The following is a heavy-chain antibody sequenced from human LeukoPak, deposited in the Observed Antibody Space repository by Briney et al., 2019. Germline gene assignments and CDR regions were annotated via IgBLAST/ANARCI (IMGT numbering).Heavy chain of an antibody. J-gene: IGHJ4*02. CDR2: TSGSGGST. V-gene: IGHV3-23*01. Sequence: GGSLRLSCAASGFTFSSYAMSWVRQAPGKGLEWVSATSGSGGSTYYADSVKGRFTISRDNSKNTLYLQMNSLRAEDTAVYYCAAYLGSSWYYFDYWGQGTLVTVSS. D-gene: IGHD6-13*01. CDR3: AAYLGSSWYYFDY. CDR1: GFTFSSYA.